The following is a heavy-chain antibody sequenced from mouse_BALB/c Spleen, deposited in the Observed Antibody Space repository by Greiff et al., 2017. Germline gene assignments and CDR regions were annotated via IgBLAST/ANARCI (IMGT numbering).Heavy chain of an antibody. Sequence: QVQLQQSGAELVKPGASVKLSCKASGYTFTSYYMYWVKQRPGQGLEWIGEINPSNGGTNFNEKFKSKATLTVDKSSSTAYMQLSSLTSEDSAVYYCTRCRYYYGSSYFDYWGQGTTLTVSS. V-gene: IGHV1S81*02. D-gene: IGHD1-1*01. CDR3: TRCRYYYGSSYFDY. CDR2: INPSNGGT. J-gene: IGHJ2*01. CDR1: GYTFTSYY.